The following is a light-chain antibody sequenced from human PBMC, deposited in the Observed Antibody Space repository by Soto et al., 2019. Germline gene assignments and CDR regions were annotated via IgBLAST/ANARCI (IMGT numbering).Light chain of an antibody. J-gene: IGKJ1*01. CDR3: QQYGTSPGT. CDR1: QTVKNNY. V-gene: IGKV3-20*01. Sequence: ETVLTQSPGTLSLSPGEGATLSCRASQTVKNNYLAWYQQRRGLAPRLLVYGASGRATGIPDRFSGSGSGTDFTLTITRLEPEDFAVYYCQQYGTSPGTFGQGTKVDIK. CDR2: GAS.